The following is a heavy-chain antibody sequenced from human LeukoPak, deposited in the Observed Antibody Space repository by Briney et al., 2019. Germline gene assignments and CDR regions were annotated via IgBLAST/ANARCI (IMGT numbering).Heavy chain of an antibody. CDR3: AKSLRGFYYFDH. J-gene: IGHJ4*02. CDR2: IYSGGST. D-gene: IGHD5-12*01. Sequence: GGSLRLSCAASGFTVSSNYMSWVRQAPGKGLEWVSVIYSGGSTYYADSVKGRFTISRDNSKNTLYLQMNSLRAEDTAVYYCAKSLRGFYYFDHWGQGTLVTVSS. V-gene: IGHV3-53*01. CDR1: GFTVSSNY.